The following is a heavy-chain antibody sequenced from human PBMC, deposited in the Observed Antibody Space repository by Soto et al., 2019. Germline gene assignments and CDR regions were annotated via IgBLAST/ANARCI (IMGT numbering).Heavy chain of an antibody. V-gene: IGHV1-69*02. CDR3: ARPEYHILTGYSYDAFDI. CDR2: IIPILGIA. J-gene: IGHJ3*02. CDR1: GGTFSSYT. Sequence: QVQLVQSGAEVKKPGSSVKVSCKASGGTFSSYTISWVRQAPGQGLEWMGRIIPILGIANDAQKFQGSVTINADKSTSTAYMELSSLRSEDTAVYYCARPEYHILTGYSYDAFDIWGQGTMVTVSS. D-gene: IGHD3-9*01.